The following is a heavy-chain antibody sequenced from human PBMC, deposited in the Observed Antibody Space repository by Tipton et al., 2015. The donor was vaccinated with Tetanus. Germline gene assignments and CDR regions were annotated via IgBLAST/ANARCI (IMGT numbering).Heavy chain of an antibody. CDR3: TRLGNWRDFGVVILAYYYGMDV. Sequence: SLRLSCTASGFTFGDYAMSWVRQAPGKGLEWVGFIRSKAYGGTTEYAASVKGRFTISRDDSKSIAYLQMNSLKTEDTAVYYCTRLGNWRDFGVVILAYYYGMDVWGQGTTVTVSS. CDR2: IRSKAYGGTT. V-gene: IGHV3-49*04. D-gene: IGHD3-3*01. J-gene: IGHJ6*02. CDR1: GFTFGDYA.